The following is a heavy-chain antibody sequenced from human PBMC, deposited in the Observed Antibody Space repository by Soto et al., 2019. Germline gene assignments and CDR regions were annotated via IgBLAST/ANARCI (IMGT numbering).Heavy chain of an antibody. Sequence: PSETLSLTCTVSGGSLRSYFWSWIRQPPGKGLEWIAYIHFGGSTNYNPSLKSRVTISVDTSKNQVSLRLASVAAADTAKYYCARSDYGEFDYWGQGILVTVSS. CDR1: GGSLRSYF. J-gene: IGHJ4*02. CDR3: ARSDYGEFDY. V-gene: IGHV4-59*01. CDR2: IHFGGST. D-gene: IGHD4-17*01.